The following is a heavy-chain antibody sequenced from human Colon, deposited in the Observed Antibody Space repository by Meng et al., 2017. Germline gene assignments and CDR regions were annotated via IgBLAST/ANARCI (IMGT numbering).Heavy chain of an antibody. CDR3: ARERVGVNWDAFDI. V-gene: IGHV3-23*01. CDR1: GFTFSSYA. J-gene: IGHJ3*02. D-gene: IGHD1-26*01. Sequence: GESLKISCAASGFTFSSYAMSWVRQAPGKGLEWVSAISGSGGSTYYADSVKGRFTISRDKSKNTLFLQMDSLRAEDTAVYYCARERVGVNWDAFDIWGQGTTVTVSS. CDR2: ISGSGGST.